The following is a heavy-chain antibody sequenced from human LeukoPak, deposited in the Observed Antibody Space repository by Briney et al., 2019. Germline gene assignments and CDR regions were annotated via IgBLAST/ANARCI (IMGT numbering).Heavy chain of an antibody. J-gene: IGHJ4*02. D-gene: IGHD3/OR15-3a*01. CDR1: GGSISSDTYF. CDR3: ALGGGTGQFDY. CDR2: IYTSGST. Sequence: SQTLSLTCTVSGGSISSDTYFWNWIRQPAGKGLEWIGRIYTSGSTNYNPSLKSRVTISVDTSKNQFSLKLSSVTAADTAVYYCALGGGTGQFDYWGQGTLVTVSS. V-gene: IGHV4-61*02.